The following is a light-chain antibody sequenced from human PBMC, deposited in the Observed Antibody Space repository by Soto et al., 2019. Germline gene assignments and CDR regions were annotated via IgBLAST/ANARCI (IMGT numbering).Light chain of an antibody. CDR2: TTS. V-gene: IGKV3-15*01. J-gene: IGKJ5*01. CDR3: QQYGRSVMT. Sequence: EIVMTQSPATLSVSPGERITISCRASQTVGSNLAWYQQTPGQAPRLLIYTTSSRAAGVPARFSGSGSGTEFTLTIDSLQSEDFVLYYCQQYGRSVMTFGHGTRLEI. CDR1: QTVGSN.